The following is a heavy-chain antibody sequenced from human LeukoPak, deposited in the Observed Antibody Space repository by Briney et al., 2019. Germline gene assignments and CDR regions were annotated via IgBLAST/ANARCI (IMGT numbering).Heavy chain of an antibody. CDR1: GYSFTSYW. D-gene: IGHD5-12*01. CDR2: IDPSDSYT. Sequence: NLGESLKISCKGSGYSFTSYWISWVRQMPGKGLEWMGRIDPSDSYTNYSPSFQGHVTISADESISTAYLQWSSLKASDTAMYYCAILHHSGYLDYFDYWGQGTLVTVSS. CDR3: AILHHSGYLDYFDY. J-gene: IGHJ4*02. V-gene: IGHV5-10-1*01.